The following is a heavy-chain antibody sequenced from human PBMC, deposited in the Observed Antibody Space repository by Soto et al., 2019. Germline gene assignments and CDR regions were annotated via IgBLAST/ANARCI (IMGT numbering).Heavy chain of an antibody. Sequence: HPGGSLRLSCVGSGFIFSNNGMHWVHQTPGKGLEWVAFMSYGGSDTFYADSVKGRFTISRDNSKNTLFLHMSNLRAEDTAMYYCTIVRVADSALDHWGQGTLVTVSS. CDR2: MSYGGSDT. J-gene: IGHJ4*02. CDR1: GFIFSNNG. V-gene: IGHV3-30*02. CDR3: TIVRVADSALDH. D-gene: IGHD3-10*02.